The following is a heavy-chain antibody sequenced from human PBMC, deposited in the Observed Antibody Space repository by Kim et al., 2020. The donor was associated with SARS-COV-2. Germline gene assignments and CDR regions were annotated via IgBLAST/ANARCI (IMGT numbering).Heavy chain of an antibody. D-gene: IGHD2-15*01. V-gene: IGHV1-69*13. J-gene: IGHJ4*02. CDR2: IIPIFGTA. CDR3: ARDGVYCSGGSCYFDY. CDR1: GGTFSSYA. Sequence: SVKVSCKASGGTFSSYAISWVRQAPGQGLEWMGGIIPIFGTANYAQKFQGRVTITADESTCTAYMELSSLRSEDTAVYYCARDGVYCSGGSCYFDYWGQGTLVTVSS.